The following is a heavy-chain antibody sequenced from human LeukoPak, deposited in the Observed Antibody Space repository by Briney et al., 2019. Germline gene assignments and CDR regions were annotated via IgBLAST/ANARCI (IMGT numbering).Heavy chain of an antibody. CDR1: GFTFSSYA. CDR2: ISYDGSNK. Sequence: PGGSLRLSCAASGFTFSSYAMHWVRQAPGKGLEWVAVISYDGSNKYYADSVKGRFTISGDNSKNTLYLQMNSLRAEDAAVYYCARGRYCSSTSCQPGDYWGQGTLVTVSS. V-gene: IGHV3-30-3*01. CDR3: ARGRYCSSTSCQPGDY. D-gene: IGHD2-2*01. J-gene: IGHJ4*02.